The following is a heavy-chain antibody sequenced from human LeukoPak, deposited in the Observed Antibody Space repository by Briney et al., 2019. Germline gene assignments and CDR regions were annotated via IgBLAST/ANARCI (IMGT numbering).Heavy chain of an antibody. CDR2: ISAYNGNT. J-gene: IGHJ6*03. V-gene: IGHV1-18*01. CDR1: GYTFTSYG. D-gene: IGHD1-26*01. Sequence: GASVKVSCKASGYTFTSYGISWVRQAPGQGFEWMGWISAYNGNTNYAQKLQGRVTMTTDTSTSTAYMELRSLRSDDTAVYYCARFSGVGATDYYYYMDDWGKGTTVTVSS. CDR3: ARFSGVGATDYYYYMDD.